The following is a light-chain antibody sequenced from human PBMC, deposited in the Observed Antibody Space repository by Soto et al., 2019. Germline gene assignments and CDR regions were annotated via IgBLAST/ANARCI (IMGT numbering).Light chain of an antibody. CDR2: DVS. J-gene: IGLJ3*02. CDR1: SSDVGDYNY. CDR3: CSFAGSYTAWV. V-gene: IGLV2-11*01. Sequence: QSALTQPRSVSGSPGQSVTISCTGTSSDVGDYNYVSWYQQYPGKAPKLVIYDVSKRPSGVPDRFSGSKSGNTASLTISGLLSEDEADYYCCSFAGSYTAWVFGGGTPLTAL.